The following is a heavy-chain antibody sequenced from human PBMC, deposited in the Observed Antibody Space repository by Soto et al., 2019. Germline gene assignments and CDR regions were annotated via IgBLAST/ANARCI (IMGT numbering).Heavy chain of an antibody. J-gene: IGHJ4*02. D-gene: IGHD2-8*02. Sequence: EVQLVESGGGLVEPGGSLRLSCEVSGATFAKAWMNWVRQGPGKGLEWFGRIRSKGGGVTTDYAAPVKDRFTISIDDSKNTLYLQMDSLKTEDTGVYFCTTSLVGSKAPEGGYWGRGTMVTVFS. CDR1: GATFAKAW. CDR3: TTSLVGSKAPEGGY. V-gene: IGHV3-15*07. CDR2: IRSKGGGVTT.